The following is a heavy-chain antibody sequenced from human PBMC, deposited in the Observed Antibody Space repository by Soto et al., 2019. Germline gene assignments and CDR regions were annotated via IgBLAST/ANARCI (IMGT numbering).Heavy chain of an antibody. CDR3: ARAKEYTSSSGMDV. CDR2: TYYRSKWYN. CDR1: GDSVSSNSAA. J-gene: IGHJ6*02. D-gene: IGHD6-6*01. Sequence: PSQTLSLTCAISGDSVSSNSAAWNWIRQSPSRGLEWLGRTYYRSKWYNDYTVSVKSRITINPDTSKNQFSLHLNSVTPDDTAVYYWARAKEYTSSSGMDVWGQGTTVTVSS. V-gene: IGHV6-1*01.